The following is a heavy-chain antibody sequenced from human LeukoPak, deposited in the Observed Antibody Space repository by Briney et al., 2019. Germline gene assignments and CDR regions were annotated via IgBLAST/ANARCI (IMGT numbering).Heavy chain of an antibody. J-gene: IGHJ6*02. D-gene: IGHD3-10*01. Sequence: SYTLPLTGTFSGGYISMYYWSWIRHPPRTGLDGIGYFYYLWNTNYNPSHKGRVTISVDPSKNQFSMKLSSVTAADTAVYYCASHIPGSGSYYNGVRYYYGMDVWGQGTTVTVSS. V-gene: IGHV4-59*08. CDR3: ASHIPGSGSYYNGVRYYYGMDV. CDR1: GGYISMYY. CDR2: FYYLWNT.